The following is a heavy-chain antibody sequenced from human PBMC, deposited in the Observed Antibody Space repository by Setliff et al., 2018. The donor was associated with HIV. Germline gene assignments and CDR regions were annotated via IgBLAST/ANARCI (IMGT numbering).Heavy chain of an antibody. J-gene: IGHJ4*02. CDR3: ARVSSGYDLDY. D-gene: IGHD5-12*01. Sequence: SETLSLTCTVSGGSISSYYWRWIRQPPGKGLEWIGYIYYSGSTNYNPSLKSRVTISVDTSKNQFSLKLSSVTAADTAVYYCARVSSGYDLDYWGQGTRVTVSS. CDR1: GGSISSYY. V-gene: IGHV4-59*01. CDR2: IYYSGST.